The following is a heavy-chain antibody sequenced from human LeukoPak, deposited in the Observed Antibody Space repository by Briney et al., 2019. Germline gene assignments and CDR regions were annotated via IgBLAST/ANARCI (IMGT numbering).Heavy chain of an antibody. J-gene: IGHJ5*02. Sequence: GGSLRLSCAASGFTFSSYWMSWVRQAPGKGLEWVANIKQDGSEKYYVDSVKGRFTISRDNAKNSLYLQMNSLRAEDTAVYYCANLHRITMVRGVIRWFDPWGQGTLVTVSS. CDR2: IKQDGSEK. CDR1: GFTFSSYW. V-gene: IGHV3-7*01. D-gene: IGHD3-10*01. CDR3: ANLHRITMVRGVIRWFDP.